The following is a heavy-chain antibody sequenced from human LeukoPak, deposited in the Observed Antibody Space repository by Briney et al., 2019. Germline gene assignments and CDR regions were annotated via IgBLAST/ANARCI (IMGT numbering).Heavy chain of an antibody. J-gene: IGHJ4*02. CDR3: ASDSRDLRGYSYGPFDY. V-gene: IGHV1-2*02. D-gene: IGHD5-18*01. CDR1: GYTFTGNY. Sequence: ASVKVSCKASGYTFTGNYMHWVRQAPGQGLEWMGWINPNSGGTNYAQKFQGRVTMTRDTSISTAYMELSGLRSDDTAVYYCASDSRDLRGYSYGPFDYWGQGTLVTVSS. CDR2: INPNSGGT.